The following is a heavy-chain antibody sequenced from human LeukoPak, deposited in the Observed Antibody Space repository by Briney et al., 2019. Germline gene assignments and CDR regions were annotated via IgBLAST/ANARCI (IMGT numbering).Heavy chain of an antibody. V-gene: IGHV3-48*01. Sequence: VGSLRLSCAASGVSFSTYSMTWVRQPPGKGLEWVSYIKSDASFIYYANSVEGRFTISRDDAKSSLYLQMNSLRAEDTAVYYCVLTWAIYSLDVWGKGTAVTVS. J-gene: IGHJ6*03. CDR1: GVSFSTYS. CDR3: VLTWAIYSLDV. D-gene: IGHD7-27*01. CDR2: IKSDASFI.